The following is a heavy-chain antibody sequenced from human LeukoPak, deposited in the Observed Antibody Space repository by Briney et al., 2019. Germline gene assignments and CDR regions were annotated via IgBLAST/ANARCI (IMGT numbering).Heavy chain of an antibody. Sequence: ASVKVSCKASGYTFTGYYMHWVRQAPGQGLEWMGWINPNSGGTNYAQKFQGRVTMTRETSISTAYMELSRLRSDDTDVYYCARVPEYSSAAFDYWGQGTLVTVSS. CDR3: ARVPEYSSAAFDY. D-gene: IGHD6-6*01. CDR2: INPNSGGT. CDR1: GYTFTGYY. J-gene: IGHJ4*02. V-gene: IGHV1-2*02.